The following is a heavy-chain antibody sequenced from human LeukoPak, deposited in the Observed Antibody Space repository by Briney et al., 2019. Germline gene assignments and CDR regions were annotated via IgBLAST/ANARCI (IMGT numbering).Heavy chain of an antibody. J-gene: IGHJ4*02. CDR1: GGSISNYY. D-gene: IGHD1-26*01. V-gene: IGHV4-59*01. CDR3: ARGGAHYIVGATTIADY. CDR2: IYYSGST. Sequence: SETLSLTCTVSGGSISNYYWSWIRQPPGKGLEWIGYIYYSGSTNYNPSLKSRVTISVDTPKNQFSLKLSSVTAADTAVYYCARGGAHYIVGATTIADYWGQGTLVAVSS.